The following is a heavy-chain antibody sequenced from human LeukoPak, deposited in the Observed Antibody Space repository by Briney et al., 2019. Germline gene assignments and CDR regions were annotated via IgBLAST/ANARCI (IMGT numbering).Heavy chain of an antibody. J-gene: IGHJ4*02. CDR1: GFTFSSYE. Sequence: PGGSLRLSSAASGFTFSSYEMNWVRQAPGKGLEWVSYISSSGSTIYYADSVKGRFTISRDNAKNSLYLQMNSLRAEDTAVYYCARVLVVPAATGYYFDYWGQGTLVTVSS. CDR2: ISSSGSTI. CDR3: ARVLVVPAATGYYFDY. D-gene: IGHD2-2*01. V-gene: IGHV3-48*03.